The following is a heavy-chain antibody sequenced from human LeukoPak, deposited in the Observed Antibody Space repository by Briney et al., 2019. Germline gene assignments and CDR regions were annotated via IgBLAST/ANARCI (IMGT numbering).Heavy chain of an antibody. CDR1: GFIFSSYA. D-gene: IGHD5-12*01. Sequence: GGSLRLSCATSGFIFSSYAMSWVRQAPGRGLEWVSSISGSGGSIYYADSVKGRFTISRDNSKNTLYLQMNSLRAEDTAVYYCARSSGYDTDPENRFDYWGQGALVTVSS. CDR2: ISGSGGSI. CDR3: ARSSGYDTDPENRFDY. V-gene: IGHV3-23*01. J-gene: IGHJ4*02.